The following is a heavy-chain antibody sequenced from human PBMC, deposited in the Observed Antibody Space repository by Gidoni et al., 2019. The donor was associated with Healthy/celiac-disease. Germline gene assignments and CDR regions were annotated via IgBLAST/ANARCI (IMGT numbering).Heavy chain of an antibody. D-gene: IGHD1-26*01. CDR2: ISSSSSYI. J-gene: IGHJ5*02. V-gene: IGHV3-21*01. Sequence: EVQLVESGGGLVKPGGSLRLSCAASGFPFSSYSMNWVRQAPGKGLEWVSSISSSSSYIYYADSVKGRFTISRDNAKNSLYLQMNSLRAEDTAVYYCARDPPGNSDGWFDPWGQGTLVTVSS. CDR3: ARDPPGNSDGWFDP. CDR1: GFPFSSYS.